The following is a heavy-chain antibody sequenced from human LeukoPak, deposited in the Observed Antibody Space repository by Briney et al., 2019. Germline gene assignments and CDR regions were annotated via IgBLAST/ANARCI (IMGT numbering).Heavy chain of an antibody. J-gene: IGHJ5*02. CDR2: INHSGST. V-gene: IGHV4-34*01. CDR1: GGSFSGYY. Sequence: SETLSLTCAVYGGSFSGYYWSWIRQPPGKGLEWIGEINHSGSTNYNPSLKSRVTISVDTSKNQFSLKLSSVTAADTAVYYCARHKAVVTPGINWFDPWGQGTLVTVSS. D-gene: IGHD4-23*01. CDR3: ARHKAVVTPGINWFDP.